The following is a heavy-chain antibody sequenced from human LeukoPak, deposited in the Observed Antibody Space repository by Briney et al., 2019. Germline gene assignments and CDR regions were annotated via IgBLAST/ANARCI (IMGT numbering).Heavy chain of an antibody. CDR2: IYYSGST. V-gene: IGHV4-31*03. Sequence: SETLSLTCTVSGGSFSSGGYYWSWLRQHPGTGLVWIGYIYYSGSTYYNPSLKSRVIISVDTSKNQFSLELSSVTAADTAVYYCARDPMTTVTTNAFDIWGQGTMVTVTS. J-gene: IGHJ3*02. D-gene: IGHD4-17*01. CDR3: ARDPMTTVTTNAFDI. CDR1: GGSFSSGGYY.